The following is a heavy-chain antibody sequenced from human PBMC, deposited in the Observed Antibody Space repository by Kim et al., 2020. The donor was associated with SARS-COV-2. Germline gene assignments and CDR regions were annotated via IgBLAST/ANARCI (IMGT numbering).Heavy chain of an antibody. V-gene: IGHV1-2*02. Sequence: GGTNVAPKFQGRVTMTTDPSINTAYMELSRLRSDDTAVYYCACTYYYGMDVWGQGTTVTVSS. CDR2: GGT. J-gene: IGHJ6*02. CDR3: ACTYYYGMDV. D-gene: IGHD3-16*01.